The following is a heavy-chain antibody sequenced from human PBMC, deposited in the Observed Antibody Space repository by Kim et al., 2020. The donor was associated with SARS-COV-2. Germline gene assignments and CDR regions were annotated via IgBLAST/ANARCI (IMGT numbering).Heavy chain of an antibody. Sequence: GGSLRLSCAASGFTFSSYGMHWVRQAPGKGLEWVAVISYDGSNKYYADSVKGRFTISRDNSKNTLYLQMNSLRAEDTAVYYCAKDYYDRSGYYGHDAFD. V-gene: IGHV3-30*18. J-gene: IGHJ3*02. CDR2: ISYDGSNK. D-gene: IGHD3-22*01. CDR3: AKDYYDRSGYYGHDAFD. CDR1: GFTFSSYG.